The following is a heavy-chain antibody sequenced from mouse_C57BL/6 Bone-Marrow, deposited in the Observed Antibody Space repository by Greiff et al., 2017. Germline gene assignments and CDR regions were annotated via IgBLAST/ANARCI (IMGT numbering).Heavy chain of an antibody. CDR1: GYTFTSYW. D-gene: IGHD1-1*01. Sequence: QVQLQQPGAELVRPGTSVKLSCKASGYTFTSYWMHWVKQRPGQGLEWIGVIDPSDSYTKYNQKFKGKATLTVDTSSSTAYMQLSSLTSEDSAVYYCAGDYYGSRWGYWGQGTTLTVSA. CDR3: AGDYYGSRWGY. V-gene: IGHV1-59*01. J-gene: IGHJ2*01. CDR2: IDPSDSYT.